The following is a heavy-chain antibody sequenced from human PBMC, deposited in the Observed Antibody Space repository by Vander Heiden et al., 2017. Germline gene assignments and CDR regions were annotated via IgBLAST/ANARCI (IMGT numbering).Heavy chain of an antibody. Sequence: QLQLQESGPGLVKPSETLSLTCTVSGGSISSSSYYWGWIRQPPGKGLEWIGSIYYSGSTYYNPALKSRVTISVDTSKNQLSLKLRSVTAAETAVYYYAIHDYYDSSGYPPRWGQGTMVTVSS. J-gene: IGHJ4*02. CDR2: IYYSGST. CDR3: AIHDYYDSSGYPPR. V-gene: IGHV4-39*01. CDR1: GGSISSSSYY. D-gene: IGHD3-22*01.